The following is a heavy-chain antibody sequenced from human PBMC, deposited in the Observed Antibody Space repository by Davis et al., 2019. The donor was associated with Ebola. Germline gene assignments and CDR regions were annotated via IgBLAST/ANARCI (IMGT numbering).Heavy chain of an antibody. CDR2: ISAYNGNT. V-gene: IGHV1-18*01. D-gene: IGHD6-6*01. CDR3: ARDQYQSSSSPFDY. Sequence: AASVKVSCKASGYTFTSYGISWVRQAPGQGLEWMGWISAYNGNTNYAQKLQGRVTITADKSTSTAYMELSSLRSEDTAVYYCARDQYQSSSSPFDYWGQGTLVTVSS. J-gene: IGHJ4*02. CDR1: GYTFTSYG.